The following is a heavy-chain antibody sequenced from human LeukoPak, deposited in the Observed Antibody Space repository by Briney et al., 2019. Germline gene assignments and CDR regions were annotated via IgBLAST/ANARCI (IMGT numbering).Heavy chain of an antibody. Sequence: GRSLRLSCAASGFTFSGYAMHWVRQAPGKGLEWVAVISYDGSNKYYADSVKGRFTISRDNSKNTLYLQMNSLRAEDTAVYYCARDLSFSSGWGFDYWGQGTLVTVSS. CDR2: ISYDGSNK. J-gene: IGHJ4*02. V-gene: IGHV3-30-3*01. D-gene: IGHD6-19*01. CDR1: GFTFSGYA. CDR3: ARDLSFSSGWGFDY.